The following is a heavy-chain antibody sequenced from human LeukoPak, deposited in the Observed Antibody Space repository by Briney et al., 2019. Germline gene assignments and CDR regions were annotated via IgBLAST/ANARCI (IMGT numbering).Heavy chain of an antibody. CDR3: ARDNPERYCSSTSCYGMDV. V-gene: IGHV4-31*03. CDR2: IYYSGST. CDR1: GGSISSGGYY. Sequence: SQTLSLTCTVSGGSISSGGYYWSWIRQHPGKGLEWIGYIYYSGSTYYNPSLKSRVTISVDTSKNQFSLKLSSVTAADTAVYYCARDNPERYCSSTSCYGMDVWGQGTTATVSS. D-gene: IGHD2-2*01. J-gene: IGHJ6*02.